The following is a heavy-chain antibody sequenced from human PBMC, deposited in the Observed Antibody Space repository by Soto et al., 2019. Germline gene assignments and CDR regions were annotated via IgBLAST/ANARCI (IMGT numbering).Heavy chain of an antibody. Sequence: PSETLSLTCTVSGGSIYNSPYYWAWIRQAPVKGLEWIGSIFSGGTTYDNPSLKSRVTISLDMSKNQFSLRLNSVTAADTAVYYCARGSESRARFYYYYYGMDVWGQGTTVTVSS. CDR3: ARGSESRARFYYYYYGMDV. V-gene: IGHV4-39*01. D-gene: IGHD3-10*01. CDR1: GGSIYNSPYY. CDR2: IFSGGTT. J-gene: IGHJ6*02.